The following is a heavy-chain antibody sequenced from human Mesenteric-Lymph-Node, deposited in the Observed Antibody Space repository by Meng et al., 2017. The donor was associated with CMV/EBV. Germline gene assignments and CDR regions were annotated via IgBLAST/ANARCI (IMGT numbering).Heavy chain of an antibody. CDR2: IYSGGST. CDR1: GFTVSSNY. CDR3: ARGWGYFDY. J-gene: IGHJ4*02. V-gene: IGHV3-53*01. Sequence: ETLSLTCAASGFTVSSNYMSWVRQAPGKGLEWVSVIYSGGSTYYADSVKGRFTISRDNSKNTLYLQMNSLRAEDMAVYYCARGWGYFDYWGQGTLVTVSS. D-gene: IGHD7-27*01.